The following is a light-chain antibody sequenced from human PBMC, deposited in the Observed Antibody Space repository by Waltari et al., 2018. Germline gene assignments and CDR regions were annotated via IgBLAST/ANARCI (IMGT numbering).Light chain of an antibody. CDR2: WNC. Sequence: QTVLTQPPSASGTPGQTVTISCSGSSSNIGNNYVYWYQHLPGTAPRLLIYWNCRRQAVVSDRFFASRSGTSASLAISGLRSEDEADYFCLAWDDSLSVWLFGGGTKVTVL. J-gene: IGLJ3*02. CDR3: LAWDDSLSVWL. V-gene: IGLV1-47*01. CDR1: SSNIGNNY.